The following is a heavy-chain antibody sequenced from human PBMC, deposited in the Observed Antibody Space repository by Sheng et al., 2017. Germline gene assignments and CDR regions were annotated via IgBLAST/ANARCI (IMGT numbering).Heavy chain of an antibody. V-gene: IGHV3-11*01. Sequence: PGGSLRLSCAASGFTFSDYYMSWIRQAPGKGLEWVSYISSSGSTIYYADSVKGRFTISRDNAKNSLYLQMNSLRAEDTAVYYCARPDRSLYYYYGMDVWGQGTTVTVSS. D-gene: IGHD1-26*01. CDR1: GFTFSDYY. J-gene: IGHJ6*02. CDR2: ISSSGSTI. CDR3: ARPDRSLYYYYGMDV.